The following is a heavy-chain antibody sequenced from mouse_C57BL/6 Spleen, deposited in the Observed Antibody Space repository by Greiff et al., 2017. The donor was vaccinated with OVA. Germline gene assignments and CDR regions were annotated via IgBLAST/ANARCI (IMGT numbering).Heavy chain of an antibody. CDR1: GFTFSDAW. D-gene: IGHD2-3*01. CDR2: IRNKANNHAT. CDR3: TRNDGYYWYFDV. V-gene: IGHV6-6*01. Sequence: EVKLVESGGGLVQPGGSMKLSCAASGFTFSDAWMDWVRQSPEKGLEWVAEIRNKANNHATYYAESVKGRFTISRDDSKSSVYLQMNSLRAEDTGIYYCTRNDGYYWYFDVWGTGTTVTVSS. J-gene: IGHJ1*03.